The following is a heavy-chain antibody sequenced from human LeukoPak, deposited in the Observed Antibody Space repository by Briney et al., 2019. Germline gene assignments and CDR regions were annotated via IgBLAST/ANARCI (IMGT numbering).Heavy chain of an antibody. V-gene: IGHV3-7*01. CDR3: ARSFTPYGDYVPYYFDY. Sequence: PGGSLGLSCAASGFTFSSYWMSWVRQAPGKGLEWVANIKQDGSEKYYVDSVKGRFTISRDNAKNSLYLQMNSLRAEDTAVYYCARSFTPYGDYVPYYFDYWGQGTLVTVSS. CDR1: GFTFSSYW. J-gene: IGHJ4*02. CDR2: IKQDGSEK. D-gene: IGHD4-17*01.